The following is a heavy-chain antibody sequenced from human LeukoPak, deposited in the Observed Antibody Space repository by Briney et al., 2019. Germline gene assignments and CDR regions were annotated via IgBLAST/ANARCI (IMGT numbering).Heavy chain of an antibody. D-gene: IGHD2-15*01. CDR1: GGSINSYY. CDR3: ASAAGAAEYFQH. V-gene: IGHV4-59*08. Sequence: PSETLSLTCTVSGGSINSYYWSWIRQPPGKGLEWIGSIYYTGITDYNPSLKSRVTISVDTPKKQFSLKVSSVTAADTAVYYCASAAGAAEYFQHWGQGTLVTVSS. CDR2: IYYTGIT. J-gene: IGHJ1*01.